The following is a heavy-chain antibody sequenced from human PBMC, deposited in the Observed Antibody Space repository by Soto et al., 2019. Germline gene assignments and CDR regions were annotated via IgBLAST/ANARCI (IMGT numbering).Heavy chain of an antibody. CDR3: AGEPRYCSSTSCSEGAFDI. Sequence: TGGSLRLSCAASGFPCSDYYMSWIRQAPGKGLEWVPYISSSGSTIYYADSVKGRFTISRDNAKNSLYLQMNSLRAEDTAVYYCAGEPRYCSSTSCSEGAFDIWGQGTMVTVSS. D-gene: IGHD2-2*01. CDR1: GFPCSDYY. V-gene: IGHV3-11*01. CDR2: ISSSGSTI. J-gene: IGHJ3*02.